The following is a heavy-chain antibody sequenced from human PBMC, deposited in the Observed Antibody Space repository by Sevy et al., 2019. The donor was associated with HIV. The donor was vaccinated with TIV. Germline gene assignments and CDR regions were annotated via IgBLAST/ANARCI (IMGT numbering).Heavy chain of an antibody. CDR3: VAANSWEGY. D-gene: IGHD6-13*01. CDR1: GFTFSSYW. Sequence: GGSLRLSCATSGFTFSSYWMHWVRQAPGKGLVWVSRVNSDGSSTTYADSVKGRFTISRDNAKNTLSLQMNSLRAEDTAVYYCVAANSWEGYWGQGTLVTVSS. CDR2: VNSDGSST. J-gene: IGHJ4*02. V-gene: IGHV3-74*01.